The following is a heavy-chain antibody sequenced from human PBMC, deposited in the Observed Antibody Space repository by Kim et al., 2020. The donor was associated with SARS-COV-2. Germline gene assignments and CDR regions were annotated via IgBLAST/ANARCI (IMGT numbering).Heavy chain of an antibody. J-gene: IGHJ4*02. V-gene: IGHV4-30-4*01. CDR2: IYYSRST. D-gene: IGHD3-10*01. CDR1: GGPISSGDYY. Sequence: SETLSLTCTVSGGPISSGDYYWSWIRQPPGKGLELIGYIYYSRSTYHNPSLKSRVTISVDTSKNQFSLKLRTVTAADMAVYYCASLGITMVRGASAPYYFDYCGQGTLVTVSS. CDR3: ASLGITMVRGASAPYYFDY.